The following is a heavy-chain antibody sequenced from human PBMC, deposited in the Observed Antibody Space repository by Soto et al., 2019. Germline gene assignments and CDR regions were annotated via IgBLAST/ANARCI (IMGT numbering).Heavy chain of an antibody. D-gene: IGHD5-12*01. CDR2: IYNSGNT. Sequence: QVQLQESGPGLVKPSETLSLTCNVSGGSVSSGSYFWSWIRQPPGKGLEWIGYIYNSGNTKYNPSPKSRVPISADTSKNQCSLKLSSVTAADTAVYYCAREGRVATFDYWGQGSLVTVSS. CDR1: GGSVSSGSYF. V-gene: IGHV4-61*01. CDR3: AREGRVATFDY. J-gene: IGHJ4*02.